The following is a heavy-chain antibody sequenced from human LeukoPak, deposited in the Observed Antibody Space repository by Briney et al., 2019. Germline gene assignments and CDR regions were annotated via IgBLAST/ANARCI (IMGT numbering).Heavy chain of an antibody. D-gene: IGHD3-3*01. Sequence: ASVKVSCKASGGTFSSYAISWVRQAPGQGLEWMGGIIPIFGTANYAQKFQGRVTITTDESTSTAYMELSSLRSEDTAVYYCARDGPITIFGVAYYYYYMDVWGKGTTVTVSS. CDR3: ARDGPITIFGVAYYYYYMDV. J-gene: IGHJ6*03. CDR1: GGTFSSYA. V-gene: IGHV1-69*05. CDR2: IIPIFGTA.